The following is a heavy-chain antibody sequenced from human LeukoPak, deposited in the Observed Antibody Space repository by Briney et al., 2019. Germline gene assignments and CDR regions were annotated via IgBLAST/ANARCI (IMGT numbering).Heavy chain of an antibody. CDR3: ARDAAAAGPGAFDI. D-gene: IGHD6-13*01. CDR1: GFTFSDYY. CDR2: ISSSGSTI. V-gene: IGHV3-11*01. Sequence: GGSLRLACAASGFTFSDYYMSWIRRAPGKGLEWVSYISSSGSTIYYADSVKGRFTISRDNAKNSLYLQMNSLRAEDTAVYYCARDAAAAGPGAFDIWGQGTMVTVSS. J-gene: IGHJ3*02.